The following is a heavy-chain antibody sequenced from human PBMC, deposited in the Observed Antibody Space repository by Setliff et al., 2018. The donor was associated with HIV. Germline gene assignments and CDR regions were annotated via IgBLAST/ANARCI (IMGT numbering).Heavy chain of an antibody. J-gene: IGHJ4*02. D-gene: IGHD3-10*01. Sequence: ASVKVSCKVSGYTLTDYYMHWVQQAPGKGLEWMGRVDPKNGKTLYAENLRGRITITADTSTDTAYMELNSLRSEDTAMYYCATLDYYGSQTYNLALHYWGQGTLVTVSS. V-gene: IGHV1-69-2*01. CDR3: ATLDYYGSQTYNLALHY. CDR1: GYTLTDYY. CDR2: VDPKNGKT.